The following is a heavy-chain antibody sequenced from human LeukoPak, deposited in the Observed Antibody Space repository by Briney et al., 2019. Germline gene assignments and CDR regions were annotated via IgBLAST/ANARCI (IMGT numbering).Heavy chain of an antibody. J-gene: IGHJ3*02. Sequence: GGSLRLSCAASGFTVSSNYMSWVRQAPGKGLEWVSIIYSDGSTYYAASVKGRFTISRDNSKNTLYLQMNSLRAEDTAVYYCARVTFNYFGSGDAFDIWGQGTMVTVSS. CDR3: ARVTFNYFGSGDAFDI. V-gene: IGHV3-66*01. CDR1: GFTVSSNY. CDR2: IYSDGST. D-gene: IGHD3-10*01.